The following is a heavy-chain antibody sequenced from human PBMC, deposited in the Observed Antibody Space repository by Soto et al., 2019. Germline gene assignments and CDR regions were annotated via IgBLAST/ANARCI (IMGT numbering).Heavy chain of an antibody. D-gene: IGHD3-22*01. J-gene: IGHJ4*02. CDR3: AKRYYYDSSGYYWAPCDY. CDR1: GFTFISYA. Sequence: PGGSLRLSCAASGFTFISYAMSWVRQAPGKGLEWVSAISGSGGSTYYADSVKGRFTISRDNSKNTLYLQMNSLRAEDTAVYYCAKRYYYDSSGYYWAPCDYWGQGTLVTVSS. CDR2: ISGSGGST. V-gene: IGHV3-23*01.